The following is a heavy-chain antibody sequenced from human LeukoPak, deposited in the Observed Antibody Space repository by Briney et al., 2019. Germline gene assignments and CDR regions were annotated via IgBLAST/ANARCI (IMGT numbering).Heavy chain of an antibody. CDR1: GGSISSGGYY. Sequence: SETLSLTCTVSGGSISSGGYYWSWIRQPPGKGLEWIGYIYHSGSTYYNPSLKSRVTISVDRSKNQFSLKLSSVTAADTAVYYCARGEGLGYCSSTSCLINDYWGQGTLVTVSS. V-gene: IGHV4-30-2*01. CDR2: IYHSGST. CDR3: ARGEGLGYCSSTSCLINDY. D-gene: IGHD2-2*01. J-gene: IGHJ4*02.